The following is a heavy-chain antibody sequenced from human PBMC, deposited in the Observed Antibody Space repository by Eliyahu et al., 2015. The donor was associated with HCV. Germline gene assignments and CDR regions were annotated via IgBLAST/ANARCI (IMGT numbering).Heavy chain of an antibody. J-gene: IGHJ4*02. CDR2: IKPNSGDT. D-gene: IGHD2-8*02. Sequence: QVQLVQSGAEVEKPGASVKVSCRASGYTFSDYYIPWVRQAPGQGLEWMGCIKPNSGDTNYAQHFQGRVTMTRDTSISTAYMELSSLRSDDTAVYYCVRDRTNTWWGGGDYWGQGTLVTVSS. V-gene: IGHV1-2*02. CDR1: GYTFSDYY. CDR3: VRDRTNTWWGGGDY.